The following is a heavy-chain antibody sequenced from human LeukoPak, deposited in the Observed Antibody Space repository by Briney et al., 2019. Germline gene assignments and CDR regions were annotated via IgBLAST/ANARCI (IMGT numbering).Heavy chain of an antibody. D-gene: IGHD3-22*01. CDR1: GFTFSDYY. CDR3: AREYYYDSSGYYQVSDY. Sequence: KPGGSLRLSCAASGFTFSDYYINWIRQPPGKGLEWIGEINHSGSTNYNPSLKSRVTISVDTSKNQFSLKLSSVTAADTAVYYCAREYYYDSSGYYQVSDYWGQGTLVTVSS. CDR2: INHSGST. J-gene: IGHJ4*02. V-gene: IGHV4-34*01.